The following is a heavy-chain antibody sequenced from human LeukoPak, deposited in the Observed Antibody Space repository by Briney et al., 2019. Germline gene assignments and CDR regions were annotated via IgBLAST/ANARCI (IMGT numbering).Heavy chain of an antibody. V-gene: IGHV3-64*01. CDR1: GFTFSSYG. D-gene: IGHD6-13*01. J-gene: IGHJ4*02. Sequence: PGGTLRLSCAASGFTFSSYGMSWVRQAPGKGLEYVSAISSNGGSTYYANSVKGRFTISRDNSKNTLYLQMGSLRAEDMAVYYCARDEGVYSSPRMVDYWGQGTLVTVSS. CDR2: ISSNGGST. CDR3: ARDEGVYSSPRMVDY.